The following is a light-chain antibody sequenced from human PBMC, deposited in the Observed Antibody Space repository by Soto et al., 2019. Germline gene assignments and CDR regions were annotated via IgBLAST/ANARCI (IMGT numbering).Light chain of an antibody. J-gene: IGKJ2*01. CDR1: QTISTY. Sequence: DIQMTQSPSSLSASVGDRVTITCRASQTISTYLNWYQQKPGKAPKLLIYGASNLQSGVPSTFSGRGSGTDFNLTISSLRPEDFATYYCQQSYNTPRTFGQGAKWEVK. CDR2: GAS. CDR3: QQSYNTPRT. V-gene: IGKV1-39*01.